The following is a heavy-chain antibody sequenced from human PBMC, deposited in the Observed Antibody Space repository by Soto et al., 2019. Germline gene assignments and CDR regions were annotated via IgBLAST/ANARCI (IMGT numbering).Heavy chain of an antibody. CDR2: MNPNSGNT. V-gene: IGHV1-8*01. D-gene: IGHD6-13*01. CDR1: GYTFTSYD. Sequence: QVQLVQSGAEVKKPGASVKVSCKASGYTFTSYDINWVRQATGQGIEWMGWMNPNSGNTGYAQKFQGRVTMTRNTSISKAYMELSSLRSEDTAVYYCARRKQQQRGKNWFDPWGQGTLVTVSS. CDR3: ARRKQQQRGKNWFDP. J-gene: IGHJ5*02.